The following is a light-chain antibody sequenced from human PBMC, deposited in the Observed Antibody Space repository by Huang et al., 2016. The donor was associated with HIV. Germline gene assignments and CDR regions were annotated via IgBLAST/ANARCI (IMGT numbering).Light chain of an antibody. Sequence: IQMTQSPTSLSASVGDRVSIACRASQSISTYLNWYQQKPGKAPKLLISSASILHSGVPSRFSGSGSGTQCTLTIRGLQLDDFATYYCQQSYSALSSFGPGTRL. CDR2: SAS. CDR1: QSISTY. V-gene: IGKV1-39*01. CDR3: QQSYSALSS. J-gene: IGKJ5*01.